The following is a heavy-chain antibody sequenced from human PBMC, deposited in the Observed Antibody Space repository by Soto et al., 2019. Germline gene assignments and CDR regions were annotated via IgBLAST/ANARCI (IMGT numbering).Heavy chain of an antibody. V-gene: IGHV1-69*06. D-gene: IGHD3-3*01. CDR2: IIPIFGTA. J-gene: IGHJ6*02. Sequence: SVKVSCKASGGTFTYAISWVRQAPGQGLEWMGGIIPIFGTANYARQFQGRLTITADKSTSTAYMELNSLRPEDTAVYYCAKTLRFLELALDYYYGMDVWGQGTTVTVAS. CDR1: GGTFTYA. CDR3: AKTLRFLELALDYYYGMDV.